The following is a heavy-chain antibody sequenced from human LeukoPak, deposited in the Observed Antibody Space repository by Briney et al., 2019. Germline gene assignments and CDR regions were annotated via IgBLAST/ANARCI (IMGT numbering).Heavy chain of an antibody. J-gene: IGHJ5*02. Sequence: ASVKVSCKASGYTFTSYDINWVRQATGQGLEWMGWMNPNSGNTGYAQKFRGRVTMTRNTSISTAYMELSSLRSEDTAVYYCARGPGYSYGYNWFDPWGQGTLVTVSS. CDR3: ARGPGYSYGYNWFDP. CDR2: MNPNSGNT. V-gene: IGHV1-8*01. CDR1: GYTFTSYD. D-gene: IGHD5-18*01.